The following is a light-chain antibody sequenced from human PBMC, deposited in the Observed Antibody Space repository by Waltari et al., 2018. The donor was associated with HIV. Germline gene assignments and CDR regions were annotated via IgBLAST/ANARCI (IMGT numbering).Light chain of an antibody. J-gene: IGLJ2*01. CDR2: ENT. CDR3: ETWDSSLSAGV. Sequence: QSVLTQPPSVSAAPGQRVTISCSGSSSTIGKNYVSCYQQVPRTAPKLLIYENTKRPSGIPDRFSGSKSGTSTTLGITGLQTGDEADYYCETWDSSLSAGVFGGGTKVTVL. V-gene: IGLV1-51*02. CDR1: SSTIGKNY.